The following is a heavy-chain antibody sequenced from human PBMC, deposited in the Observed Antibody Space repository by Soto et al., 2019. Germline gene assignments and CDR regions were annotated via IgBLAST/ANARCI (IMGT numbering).Heavy chain of an antibody. CDR3: VRCKLMATCNY. Sequence: PSETLSLTCTVSGASTSPPGSYWGLIRQSPGTGLQWIGSFYYTGDTYYSPSFKCRVTMSVDTSKNQLSLTLRSMTAHDTALLSCVRCKLMATCNYWGRGALVAVSS. CDR1: GASTSPPGSY. CDR2: FYYTGDT. J-gene: IGHJ4*02. V-gene: IGHV4-39*01. D-gene: IGHD5-12*01.